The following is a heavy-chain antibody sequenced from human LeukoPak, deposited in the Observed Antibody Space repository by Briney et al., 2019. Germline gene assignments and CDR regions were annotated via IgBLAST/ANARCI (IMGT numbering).Heavy chain of an antibody. CDR2: MNSDGGST. J-gene: IGHJ6*03. CDR1: GFTFSSYW. CDR3: ARGRISVYGGNSYYYYYYMDV. Sequence: GGSLRLSCAASGFTFSSYWRHWVRQAPGKGLVWVSRMNSDGGSTSYADSGKGRFTISRDNAKNTLYLQMNSLRAEDTAVYYCARGRISVYGGNSYYYYYYMDVWGKGTTVTVSS. D-gene: IGHD4-23*01. V-gene: IGHV3-74*01.